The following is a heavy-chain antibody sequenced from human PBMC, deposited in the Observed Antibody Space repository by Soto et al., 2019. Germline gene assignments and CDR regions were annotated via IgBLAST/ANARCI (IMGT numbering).Heavy chain of an antibody. D-gene: IGHD3-9*01. J-gene: IGHJ6*02. CDR3: ARDLGAIYDILTGYGMDV. CDR2: ISAYNGNT. CDR1: GYTFTSYG. V-gene: IGHV1-18*01. Sequence: QVQLVQSGAEVKKPGATVKVSCKASGYTFTSYGISWVRQAPGQGLEWMGWISAYNGNTNYAQKLQGRVTMTTDTSTSTAYMQLRSLRSDDTAVYYCARDLGAIYDILTGYGMDVWGQGTTVTVSS.